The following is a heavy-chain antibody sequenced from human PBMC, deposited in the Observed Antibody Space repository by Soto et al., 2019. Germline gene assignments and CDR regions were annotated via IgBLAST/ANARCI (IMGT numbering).Heavy chain of an antibody. J-gene: IGHJ2*01. CDR2: INHSGST. D-gene: IGHD2-15*01. CDR1: GGSFSGYY. Sequence: QVQLQQWGAGLLKPSETLSLTCAVYGGSFSGYYWSWIRQPPGKGLEWIGEINHSGSTNYNPSLKSRVTISVDTSKNQFSLKLSSVTAADTAVYYCARGRIGNFDLWGRGTLVTVSS. CDR3: ARGRIGNFDL. V-gene: IGHV4-34*01.